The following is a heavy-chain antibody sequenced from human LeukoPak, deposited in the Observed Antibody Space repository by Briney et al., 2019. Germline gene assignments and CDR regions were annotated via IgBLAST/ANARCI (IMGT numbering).Heavy chain of an antibody. CDR2: IIPIFGTA. CDR3: ARSARIGSEYFQH. J-gene: IGHJ1*01. V-gene: IGHV1-69*13. CDR1: GGTFSSYA. Sequence: SVKVSCKASGGTFSSYAISWLRQAPGQGLEWMGGIIPIFGTANYAQKFQGRVTITADESTSTAYMELSSLRSEDTAVYYCARSARIGSEYFQHWGQGTLVTVSS.